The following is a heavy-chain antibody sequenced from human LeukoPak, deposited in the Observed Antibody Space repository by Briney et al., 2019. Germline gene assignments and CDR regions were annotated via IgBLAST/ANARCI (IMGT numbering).Heavy chain of an antibody. CDR3: ASGLLRFLEWLPPGMDV. CDR2: INPNSGGT. CDR1: GYTFTVYY. V-gene: IGHV1-2*02. Sequence: ASVNVSCKASGYTFTVYYMHWVRKAPGQGLEWMGWINPNSGGTDYAQKFQGRVTMTRDTSISTAYMELSRLRSDDTAVYYCASGLLRFLEWLPPGMDVWGQGTTVTVSS. J-gene: IGHJ6*02. D-gene: IGHD3-3*01.